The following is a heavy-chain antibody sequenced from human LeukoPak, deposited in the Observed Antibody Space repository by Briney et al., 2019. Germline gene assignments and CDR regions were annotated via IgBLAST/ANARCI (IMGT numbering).Heavy chain of an antibody. Sequence: GGSLRLSCAASGFTFNDYYMSWIRQAPGKGLEWVSSISSSSSYIYYADSVKGRFTISRDNAKNSLYLQMNSLRAEDTAVYYCASGAYSYGVDYWGQGTLVTVFS. CDR2: ISSSSSYI. V-gene: IGHV3-11*06. J-gene: IGHJ4*02. CDR1: GFTFNDYY. D-gene: IGHD5-18*01. CDR3: ASGAYSYGVDY.